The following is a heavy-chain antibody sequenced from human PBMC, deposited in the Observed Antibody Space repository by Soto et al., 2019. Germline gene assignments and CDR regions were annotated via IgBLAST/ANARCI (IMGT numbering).Heavy chain of an antibody. CDR1: GLTFSSYA. Sequence: GSLRLSCGASGLTFSSYAMNWVRQTPGQGLEWVSGISGSGTITHYADSVKGRFTISRDNSRNTLHLQMLSLRAEDTGVYYCAKDLGYGSSWRYALDMWGQGTLVTVSS. CDR2: ISGSGTIT. V-gene: IGHV3-23*01. CDR3: AKDLGYGSSWRYALDM. D-gene: IGHD6-13*01. J-gene: IGHJ3*02.